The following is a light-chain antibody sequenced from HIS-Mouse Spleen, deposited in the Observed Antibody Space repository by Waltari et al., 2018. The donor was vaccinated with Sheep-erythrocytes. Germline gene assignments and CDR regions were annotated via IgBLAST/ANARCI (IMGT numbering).Light chain of an antibody. Sequence: QSALTQPASVSGSPGQSIPISCTGTISDVGSYNLVSWYQQHPGKAPKLMIYEGSKRPSGVSNRFSGSKSGNTASLTISGLQAEDEADYYCCSYAGSSTLVFGGGTKLTVL. CDR1: ISDVGSYNL. CDR2: EGS. J-gene: IGLJ2*01. V-gene: IGLV2-23*01. CDR3: CSYAGSSTLV.